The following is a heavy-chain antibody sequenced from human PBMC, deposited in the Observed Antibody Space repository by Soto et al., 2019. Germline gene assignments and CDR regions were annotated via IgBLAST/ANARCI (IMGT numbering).Heavy chain of an antibody. J-gene: IGHJ4*02. CDR2: IRSKANSYAT. Sequence: EVQVVESGGGLVQPGGSLKLSCAASGFTFSASAMHWVRQASGKGLEWVGRIRSKANSYATAYAASVKGRFTISRDDSKNTAYLHMNRLKTEDTAEYYCTRHLSDYWGQGTLFTVSS. V-gene: IGHV3-73*01. CDR3: TRHLSDY. CDR1: GFTFSASA. D-gene: IGHD3-16*02.